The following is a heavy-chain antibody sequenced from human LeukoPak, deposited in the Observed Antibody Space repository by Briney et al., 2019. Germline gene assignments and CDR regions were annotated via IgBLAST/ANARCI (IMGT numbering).Heavy chain of an antibody. CDR2: INPNSGGT. V-gene: IGHV1-2*02. J-gene: IGHJ4*02. CDR1: GYTFTGYY. D-gene: IGHD2-21*01. CDR3: ARTPGVIPSYYFDY. Sequence: ASVKVSCKASGYTFTGYYMHWVRQAPGQGLEWMGWINPNSGGTNYAQGFQGRVTMTRDTSISTAYMELSRLRSDDTAVYYCARTPGVIPSYYFDYWGQGTLVTVSS.